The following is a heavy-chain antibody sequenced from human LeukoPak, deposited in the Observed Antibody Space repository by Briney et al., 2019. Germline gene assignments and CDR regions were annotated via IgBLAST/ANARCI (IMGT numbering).Heavy chain of an antibody. J-gene: IGHJ4*02. CDR2: IKQDGSER. Sequence: QVGGSLRLSCAASGFTFSSSWMSWVRQAPGRGLEWVATIKQDGSERYYVDSVKGRFTISRDNADNSLYLQMNSLRAEDTAVYFCARGTGYCVYWGQGTLVTVSS. CDR3: ARGTGYCVY. D-gene: IGHD3/OR15-3a*01. CDR1: GFTFSSSW. V-gene: IGHV3-7*03.